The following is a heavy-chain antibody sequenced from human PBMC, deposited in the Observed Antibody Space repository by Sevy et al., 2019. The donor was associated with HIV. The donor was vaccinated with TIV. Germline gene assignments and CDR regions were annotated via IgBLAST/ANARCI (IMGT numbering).Heavy chain of an antibody. J-gene: IGHJ5*02. V-gene: IGHV3-48*02. CDR2: ISSSSSTI. CDR1: GFTFSSYS. D-gene: IGHD3-16*01. CDR3: ASDALDYVWGNTYNWFDP. Sequence: GGSLRLSCAASGFTFSSYSMNWVRQAPGKGLEWISYISSSSSTIYYADSVKGRFTISRDNAKNSMYLKMNSLRDEDMAVNYCASDALDYVWGNTYNWFDPWGQGTLVTVSS.